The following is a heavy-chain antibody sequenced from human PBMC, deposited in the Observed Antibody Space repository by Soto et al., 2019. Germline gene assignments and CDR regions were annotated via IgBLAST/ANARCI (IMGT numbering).Heavy chain of an antibody. J-gene: IGHJ6*02. V-gene: IGHV1-69*13. D-gene: IGHD3-3*01. CDR3: ARSFTIFGVPSGYYYGMDV. CDR2: IIPIFGTA. CDR1: GGTFSSYA. Sequence: SVKVSCNASGGTFSSYAISWVRQAPGQGLEWMGGIIPIFGTANYAQKFQGRVTITADESTSTAYMELSSLRSEDTAVYYCARSFTIFGVPSGYYYGMDVWGQGTMVTVSS.